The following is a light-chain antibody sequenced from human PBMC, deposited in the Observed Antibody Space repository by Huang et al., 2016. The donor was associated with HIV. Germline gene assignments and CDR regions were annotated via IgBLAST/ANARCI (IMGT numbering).Light chain of an antibody. Sequence: DIVMTQSPLSLPVTPGESASISCRSSQSLLHHNDYNYLNWYMQKPGQSTRLLIYLGTNRASGGPDGFSGSGSGTDFTLKISRVGAEDAGVYYCMQDLQTPYTFGQGTKLEIK. CDR2: LGT. V-gene: IGKV2-28*01. CDR3: MQDLQTPYT. CDR1: QSLLHHNDYNY. J-gene: IGKJ2*01.